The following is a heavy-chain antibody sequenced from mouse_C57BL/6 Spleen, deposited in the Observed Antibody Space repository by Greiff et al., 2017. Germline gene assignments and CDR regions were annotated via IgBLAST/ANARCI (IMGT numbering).Heavy chain of an antibody. V-gene: IGHV1-4*01. Sequence: VKLMESGAELARPGASVKMSCKASGYTFTSYTMHWVKQRPGQGLEWIGYINPSSGYTKYNQKFKDKATLTAEKYSSTAYMQLSSLTSEDSAVYYCARSPLYYSNYVGYFDFWGTGTTVTVSS. D-gene: IGHD2-5*01. CDR1: GYTFTSYT. CDR3: ARSPLYYSNYVGYFDF. CDR2: INPSSGYT. J-gene: IGHJ1*03.